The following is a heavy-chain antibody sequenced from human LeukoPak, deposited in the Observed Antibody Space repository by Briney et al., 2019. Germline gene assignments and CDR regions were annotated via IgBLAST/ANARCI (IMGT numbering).Heavy chain of an antibody. D-gene: IGHD2-21*02. CDR1: GFTFDDXA. CDR3: AKDIGAGTAGFSCDY. Sequence: GGSLRLSCAASGFTFDDXAMHWVRQAPGXXXXXXXXFIGDGRNTYYGDSVKGRFPISRDNSKYSLYLQVNSLRSEDTALYYCAKDIGAGTAGFSCDYWGQGTLVTV. V-gene: IGHV3-43*02. CDR2: FIGDGRNT. J-gene: IGHJ4*02.